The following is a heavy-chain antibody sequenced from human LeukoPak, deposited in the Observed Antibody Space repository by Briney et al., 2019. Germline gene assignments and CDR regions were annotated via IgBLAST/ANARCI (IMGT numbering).Heavy chain of an antibody. D-gene: IGHD6-13*01. CDR2: INNDGSST. J-gene: IGHJ5*02. Sequence: GGSLRLSCAASGFTFSSYWMHWVRQAPGKGLVWVSRINNDGSSTSYADSVKGRFTISRDNAKNTLYLKMNSLRAEDTAVYYCARPTKEGSSWYWWFDPWGQGTLVTVSS. CDR1: GFTFSSYW. CDR3: ARPTKEGSSWYWWFDP. V-gene: IGHV3-74*01.